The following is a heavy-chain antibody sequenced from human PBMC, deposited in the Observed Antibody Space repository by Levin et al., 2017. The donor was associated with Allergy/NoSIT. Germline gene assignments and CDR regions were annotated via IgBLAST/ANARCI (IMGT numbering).Heavy chain of an antibody. CDR3: ARDDPYDSSGYYDY. D-gene: IGHD3-22*01. V-gene: IGHV1-18*01. CDR1: GYTFTDCG. CDR2: ISAYSGNT. J-gene: IGHJ4*02. Sequence: GESLKISCKASGYTFTDCGITWVRQAPGQGLEWMGWISAYSGNTHYAQKFQGRVTMTTDTSTSTAYMELRSLRSDDTAVYYCARDDPYDSSGYYDYWGQGTLVTVSS.